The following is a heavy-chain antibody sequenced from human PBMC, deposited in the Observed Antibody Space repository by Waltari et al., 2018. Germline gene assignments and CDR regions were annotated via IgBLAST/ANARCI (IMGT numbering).Heavy chain of an antibody. J-gene: IGHJ4*02. CDR1: GFTFSDYH. Sequence: QVQLVESGGGLVKPGGSWRLSGAASGFTFSDYHMSWIRQAPGKGLEWISSISSGSGYIYYADSVKGRFTISRDNAKNSLYLQMNSLSAEDTALYFCARSAWFDYWGQGTLVTVSS. CDR2: ISSGSGYI. CDR3: ARSAWFDY. V-gene: IGHV3-11*06.